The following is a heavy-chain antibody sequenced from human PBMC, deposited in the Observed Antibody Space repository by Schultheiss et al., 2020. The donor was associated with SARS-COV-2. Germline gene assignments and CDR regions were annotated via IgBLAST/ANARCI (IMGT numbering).Heavy chain of an antibody. CDR2: INPNSGVT. D-gene: IGHD3-16*01. J-gene: IGHJ4*02. V-gene: IGHV1-2*02. CDR3: ARSGAPGGVMYY. Sequence: ASVKVSCKASGYTFTGYYMHWVRQAPGQGLEWMGWINPNSGVTKLAQKFQGRVTMTRDTSISTAYMKLSRLRSDDTAVYYCARSGAPGGVMYYWGQGTLVTVSS. CDR1: GYTFTGYY.